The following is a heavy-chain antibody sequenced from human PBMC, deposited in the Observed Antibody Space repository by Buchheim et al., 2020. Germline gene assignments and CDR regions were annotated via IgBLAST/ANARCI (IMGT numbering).Heavy chain of an antibody. CDR1: GFTFGDYA. D-gene: IGHD2-2*01. J-gene: IGHJ6*02. V-gene: IGHV3-49*03. CDR3: TRVQGCSSTSCYDYYYGMDV. Sequence: EVQLVESGGGLVQPGRSLRLSCTASGFTFGDYAMSWFRQAPGKGLEWVGFIRSKAYGGTTEYAASVKGRFTISRDDSKSIAYLQMNSLKTEDTAVYYCTRVQGCSSTSCYDYYYGMDVWGQGTT. CDR2: IRSKAYGGTT.